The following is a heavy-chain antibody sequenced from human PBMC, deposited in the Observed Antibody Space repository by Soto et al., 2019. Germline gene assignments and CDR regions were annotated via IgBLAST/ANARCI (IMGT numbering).Heavy chain of an antibody. CDR1: GGSISNNSFS. J-gene: IGHJ6*02. Sequence: SETLSLTCIVSGGSISNNSFSWGWIRQPPGKGLEWIGTIYHTGGTHYNPSLKSRLTMSVDTSNDQFSLTLDSLTAADTAVYYCARQVATISYYYYGLDIWGQGTTVTVSS. CDR2: IYHTGGT. CDR3: ARQVATISYYYYGLDI. D-gene: IGHD5-12*01. V-gene: IGHV4-39*01.